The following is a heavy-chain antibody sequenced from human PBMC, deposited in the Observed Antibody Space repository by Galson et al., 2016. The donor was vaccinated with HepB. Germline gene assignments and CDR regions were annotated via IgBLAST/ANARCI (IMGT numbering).Heavy chain of an antibody. CDR1: GGSVSSGGYF. D-gene: IGHD6-13*01. Sequence: SETLSLTCTVSGGSVSSGGYFWSWIRQPPVKGLEWIGYIYYSGSTNYNPSLKSRVTISADTSKNQFSLKLSSVTAADTAVYYCARVAAVGMVDYWGQGTLVTVSS. V-gene: IGHV4-61*08. CDR3: ARVAAVGMVDY. J-gene: IGHJ4*02. CDR2: IYYSGST.